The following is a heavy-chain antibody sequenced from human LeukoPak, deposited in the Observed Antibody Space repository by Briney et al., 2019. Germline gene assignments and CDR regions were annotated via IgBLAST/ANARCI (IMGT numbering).Heavy chain of an antibody. CDR1: GFTFSSYG. J-gene: IGHJ4*02. D-gene: IGHD2-15*01. CDR3: ARGCSGGSCFGDFDY. CDR2: ISSRSSTI. V-gene: IGHV3-48*02. Sequence: GGSLRLPSAASGFTFSSYGMNWVRQAPGKGREWISYISSRSSTIYYADSVKGRFTISRDNAKNSLFLQMNSLRDEDTAVYYCARGCSGGSCFGDFDYWGQGTLGTVSS.